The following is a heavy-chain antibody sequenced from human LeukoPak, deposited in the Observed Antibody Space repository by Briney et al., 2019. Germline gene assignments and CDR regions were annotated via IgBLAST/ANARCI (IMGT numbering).Heavy chain of an antibody. CDR2: ISYDGSNK. CDR3: TKEGTAPDSSPWAFDI. V-gene: IGHV3-30*14. D-gene: IGHD6-13*01. Sequence: PGGSLRLSCAASGFTFSSYAMHWVRQAPGKGLEWVAVISYDGSNKYYADSVKGRFTISRDNSKNTLYLQMNSLRPEDTALYYCTKEGTAPDSSPWAFDIWGQGTLVTVSS. J-gene: IGHJ3*02. CDR1: GFTFSSYA.